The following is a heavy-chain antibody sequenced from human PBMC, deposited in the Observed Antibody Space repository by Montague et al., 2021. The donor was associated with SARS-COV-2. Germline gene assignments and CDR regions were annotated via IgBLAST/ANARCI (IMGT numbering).Heavy chain of an antibody. D-gene: IGHD2-2*01. CDR2: IHYSGST. Sequence: SETLSLTCTVSGGSISSSSYYWGWTRQPPGKGLEWIGSIHYSGSTYYXPSLKSRVTISADTSKKHFSLKLSSVTAADTAVYFCAAQSSGGYCSSSSCYVWFDPWGQGTLVTVSS. V-gene: IGHV4-39*01. CDR3: AAQSSGGYCSSSSCYVWFDP. J-gene: IGHJ5*02. CDR1: GGSISSSSYY.